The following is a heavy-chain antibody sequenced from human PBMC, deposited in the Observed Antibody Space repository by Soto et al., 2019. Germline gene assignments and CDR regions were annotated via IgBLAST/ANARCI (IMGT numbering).Heavy chain of an antibody. V-gene: IGHV1-69*02. CDR3: ARVPLTHGQLLPSYYYYGMDV. CDR2: IIPILGIA. CDR1: GGTFSSYT. J-gene: IGHJ6*02. D-gene: IGHD2-15*01. Sequence: SVKVSCKASGGTFSSYTISWVRQAPGQGLEWMGRIIPILGIANYAQKFQGRVTITADKSTSTAYMELSSLRSEDTAVYYFARVPLTHGQLLPSYYYYGMDVWGQGTTVTVSS.